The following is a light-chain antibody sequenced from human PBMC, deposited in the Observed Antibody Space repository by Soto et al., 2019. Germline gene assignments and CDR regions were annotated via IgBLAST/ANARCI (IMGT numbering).Light chain of an antibody. V-gene: IGKV3-11*01. CDR2: DAS. J-gene: IGKJ5*01. CDR3: QQRSNWPPSVT. CDR1: QSVTSY. Sequence: EIVLTPSPATLSLSPGERATLSCRASQSVTSYLAWYQQTPGQAPRLLIYDASNRATGIPARFSGSGSGTDFTLTISSLEPEDFAVYYCQQRSNWPPSVTFGQGTRREIK.